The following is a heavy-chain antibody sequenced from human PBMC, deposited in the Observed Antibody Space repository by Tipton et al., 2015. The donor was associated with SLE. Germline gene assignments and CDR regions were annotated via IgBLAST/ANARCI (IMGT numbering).Heavy chain of an antibody. CDR3: ARGVQWGPAFDL. V-gene: IGHV4-59*08. CDR2: IYYSGST. J-gene: IGHJ2*01. D-gene: IGHD1-26*01. CDR1: GGSISSHY. Sequence: TLSLTCTVSGGSISSHYWSWIRQPPGKGLEWIGYIYYSGSTNYNPSLNSRVTISVDTSKNQFSLKLSSVTAADTAVYYCARGVQWGPAFDLWGRGTLVTVSS.